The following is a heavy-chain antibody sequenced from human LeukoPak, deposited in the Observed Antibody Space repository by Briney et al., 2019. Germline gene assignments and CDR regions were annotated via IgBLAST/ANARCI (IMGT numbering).Heavy chain of an antibody. Sequence: SETLSLTCTVSGGSISSYYWSWIRQPAGKGLEWIGRIYTSGSTNYNPSLKSRVTISVDTSKNQFSLKLSSVTAADTAVYYCARDRITIFGNVYYYYYMDVWGKGTTVTVSS. V-gene: IGHV4-4*07. CDR1: GGSISSYY. CDR2: IYTSGST. CDR3: ARDRITIFGNVYYYYYMDV. D-gene: IGHD3-3*01. J-gene: IGHJ6*03.